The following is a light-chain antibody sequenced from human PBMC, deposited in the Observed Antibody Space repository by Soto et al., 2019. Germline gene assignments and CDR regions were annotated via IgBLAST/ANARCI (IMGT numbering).Light chain of an antibody. CDR2: LEGSGSY. V-gene: IGLV4-60*02. CDR3: ETCDSNTRV. CDR1: SGHSSYI. Sequence: QSVLTQSSSASASLGSSVKLTCTLSSGHSSYIIAWHQQQPGKAPRYLMKLEGSGSYNKGSGVPDRFSGSSSGADRYLTISNLRFEDEADYYCETCDSNTRVFGGGTELTVL. J-gene: IGLJ3*02.